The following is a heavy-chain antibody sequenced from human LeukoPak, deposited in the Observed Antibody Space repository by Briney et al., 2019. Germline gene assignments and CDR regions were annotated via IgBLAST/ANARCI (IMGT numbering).Heavy chain of an antibody. CDR2: ITHSGSS. CDR3: ARLGTAMVTSIDY. J-gene: IGHJ4*02. D-gene: IGHD5-18*01. Sequence: PSETLSLTCAVYGGSFSGFYWSWIRQPPGKGLEWIGGITHSGSSNYNPSLKSRVTISVDTSKNQFSLNLTSVTAADTAVYYCARLGTAMVTSIDYWGQGNLVTVSS. CDR1: GGSFSGFY. V-gene: IGHV4-34*01.